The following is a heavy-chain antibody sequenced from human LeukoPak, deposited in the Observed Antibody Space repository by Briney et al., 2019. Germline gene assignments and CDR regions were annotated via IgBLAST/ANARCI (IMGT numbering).Heavy chain of an antibody. V-gene: IGHV1-18*01. CDR1: GYTFTSYG. D-gene: IGHD6-13*01. CDR2: ISAYNGNT. CDR3: ARDRAHRAAAGRKDYYYYYMDV. J-gene: IGHJ6*03. Sequence: ASVKVSCKASGYTFTSYGISWVRQAPGQGLEWMGWISAYNGNTNYAQKLQRRVTMTTDTSTSTAYMELRSLRSDDTAVYYCARDRAHRAAAGRKDYYYYYMDVWGKGTTVTVSS.